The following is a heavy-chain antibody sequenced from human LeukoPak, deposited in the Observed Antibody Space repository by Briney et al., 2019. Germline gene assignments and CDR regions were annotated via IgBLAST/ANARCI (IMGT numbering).Heavy chain of an antibody. CDR2: IHYTGST. J-gene: IGHJ5*02. D-gene: IGHD3-10*01. Sequence: SSETLSLTCTVSGGSISSHFWSWIRQPPGKGLECIGYIHYTGSTNYNPSLKSRVTISVETSKNQFSLKLKSVTAADTAVYYCARGGYYGSGNDFRFDPWGQGTLVTVSS. V-gene: IGHV4-59*11. CDR3: ARGGYYGSGNDFRFDP. CDR1: GGSISSHF.